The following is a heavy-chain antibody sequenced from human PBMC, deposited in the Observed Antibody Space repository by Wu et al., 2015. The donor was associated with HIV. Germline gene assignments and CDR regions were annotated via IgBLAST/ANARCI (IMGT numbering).Heavy chain of an antibody. J-gene: IGHJ4*02. D-gene: IGHD4-23*01. CDR3: ARHPYGGNQLDY. CDR2: ISAYNGNT. V-gene: IGHV1-18*01. CDR1: GGTFTKSA. Sequence: VRLVQSGAEVKKPGASVKVSCKASGGTFTKSAISWVRQAPGQGLEWMGWISAYNGNTNYAQKLQGRVTMTTDTSTSTAYMELRSLRSDDTAVYYCARHPYGGNQLDYWGQGTLVTVSS.